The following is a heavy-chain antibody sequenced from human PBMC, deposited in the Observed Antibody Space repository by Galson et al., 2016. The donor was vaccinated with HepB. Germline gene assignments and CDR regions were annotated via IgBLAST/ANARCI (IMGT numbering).Heavy chain of an antibody. Sequence: QSGAEVKKPGESLRISCKGSGYSFSTYWIAWVRQMPGKGLEWMGRIDPSDSYTSYSPSFQGHVTISLDKSINTAYLQWSSLKASDTAIYYCAKIISGYADFDYWGQGSLVTVSS. V-gene: IGHV5-10-1*01. CDR1: GYSFSTYW. J-gene: IGHJ4*02. CDR3: AKIISGYADFDY. D-gene: IGHD5-12*01. CDR2: IDPSDSYT.